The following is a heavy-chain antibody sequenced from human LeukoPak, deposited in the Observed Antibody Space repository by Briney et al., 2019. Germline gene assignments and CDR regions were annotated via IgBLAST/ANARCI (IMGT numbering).Heavy chain of an antibody. CDR1: GGYIRSYY. V-gene: IGHV4-59*12. CDR3: ARCPSDMVRGVIQGIYFDY. D-gene: IGHD3-10*01. J-gene: IGHJ4*02. CDR2: IYYSGST. Sequence: SETLSLTCTVSGGYIRSYYWSWIRQPPGKGLEWIGYIYYSGSTNYSPSLKSRVTISVDTSKNQFSLKLSSVTAADTAVYYCARCPSDMVRGVIQGIYFDYWGQGTLVTVSS.